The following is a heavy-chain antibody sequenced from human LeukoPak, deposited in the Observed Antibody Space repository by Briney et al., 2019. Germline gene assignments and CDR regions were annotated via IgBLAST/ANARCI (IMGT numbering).Heavy chain of an antibody. CDR2: VADDGNHK. J-gene: IGHJ4*02. CDR3: AREAAWGQWYFDY. CDR1: GFTFRRYG. Sequence: PGGSPRLSCAASGFTFRRYGMHWVRQAPGKGLEWVAVVADDGNHKVYADSAKGRFTIYRDNSKNTLYLQMDSLRAEETAVYYCAREAAWGQWYFDYWGEGTLVTVS. D-gene: IGHD2-15*01. V-gene: IGHV3-30*03.